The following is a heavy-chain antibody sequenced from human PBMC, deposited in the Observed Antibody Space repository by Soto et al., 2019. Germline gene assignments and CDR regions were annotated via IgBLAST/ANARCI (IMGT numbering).Heavy chain of an antibody. CDR2: VNLDGSST. V-gene: IGHV3-74*01. J-gene: IGHJ4*02. CDR1: GFTLSTYY. D-gene: IGHD3-10*01. Sequence: EVQLVESGGGLVQPGGSLRLSCAASGFTLSTYYMHWVRQAAGKGLVWVSRVNLDGSSTSYADFVKGRFAISRDNAKNTLYLQLNSLRAEDTALYYCARYYGSGTYSVDYWGQGTLVTVSS. CDR3: ARYYGSGTYSVDY.